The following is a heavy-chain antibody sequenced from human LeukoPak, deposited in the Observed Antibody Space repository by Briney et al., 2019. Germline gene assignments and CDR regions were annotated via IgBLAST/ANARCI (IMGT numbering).Heavy chain of an antibody. J-gene: IGHJ4*02. CDR1: GFTFSSYG. D-gene: IGHD5/OR15-5a*01. Sequence: GGSLRLSCAASGFTFSSYGMHWVRQAPGKGLEWVAVISYDGSNKYYADSVKGRFTISRDNSKNTLYLQMNSLRAEDTAVYYCAKGHVSTILMYYFDYWGQGTLVTVSS. CDR2: ISYDGSNK. CDR3: AKGHVSTILMYYFDY. V-gene: IGHV3-30*18.